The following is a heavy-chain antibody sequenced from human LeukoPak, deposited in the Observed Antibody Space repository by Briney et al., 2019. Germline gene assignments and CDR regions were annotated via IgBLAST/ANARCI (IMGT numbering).Heavy chain of an antibody. J-gene: IGHJ4*02. V-gene: IGHV3-74*01. CDR3: TRAGGRYSYEH. Sequence: GGSLGLSCAASGFTFSNYWMHWVRQAPGKGLVWVSRINTDGSTTTYADSVKGRFTISRDNDKNMLYLQMNSLRAEDTAVYYCTRAGGRYSYEHWGQGTLVTVSS. CDR1: GFTFSNYW. D-gene: IGHD5-18*01. CDR2: INTDGSTT.